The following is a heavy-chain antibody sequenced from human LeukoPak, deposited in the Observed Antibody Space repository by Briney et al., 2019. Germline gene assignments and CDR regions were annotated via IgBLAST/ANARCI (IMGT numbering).Heavy chain of an antibody. Sequence: GGSLRLSCAASGFTFSSYTMNWVRQAPGKGLEWVSSISSSSSYIYYADSVKGRFTISRDNAKNSLHLQMNSLRAEDTAVYYCAELGITMIGGVWGKGTTVTISS. V-gene: IGHV3-21*01. J-gene: IGHJ6*04. CDR1: GFTFSSYT. CDR2: ISSSSSYI. CDR3: AELGITMIGGV. D-gene: IGHD3-10*02.